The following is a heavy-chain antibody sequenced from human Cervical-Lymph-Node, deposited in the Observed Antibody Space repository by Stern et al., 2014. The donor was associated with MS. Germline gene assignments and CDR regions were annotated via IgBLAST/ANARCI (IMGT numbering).Heavy chain of an antibody. CDR1: GFTFSDYA. V-gene: IGHV3-23*04. J-gene: IGHJ4*02. D-gene: IGHD2-15*01. Sequence: EMQLVESGGGLVQPGGSLRLSCAASGFTFSDYAMSWVRQAPGKGLEWVSAISLSGGSTFYADSVQGRFTISRDNSKNTLYLQMNSLRAEDTAVYYCAKDRELVVVTFDSWGQGTLVTVSS. CDR3: AKDRELVVVTFDS. CDR2: ISLSGGST.